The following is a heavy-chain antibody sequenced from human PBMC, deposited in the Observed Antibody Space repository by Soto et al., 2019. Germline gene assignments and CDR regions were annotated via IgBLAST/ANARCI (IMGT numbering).Heavy chain of an antibody. D-gene: IGHD1-26*01. Sequence: EVPLVESGGGLVQPGGSLRLSCAASGFIVSSNYMSWVRQAPGKGLEWLSVIYSGGTTYYADSVKGRFTISRDNSKNTLYLQMNSLRVEDTAVYYCARDREGYFDYWGQGTLVTVSS. CDR1: GFIVSSNY. CDR3: ARDREGYFDY. CDR2: IYSGGTT. J-gene: IGHJ4*02. V-gene: IGHV3-66*01.